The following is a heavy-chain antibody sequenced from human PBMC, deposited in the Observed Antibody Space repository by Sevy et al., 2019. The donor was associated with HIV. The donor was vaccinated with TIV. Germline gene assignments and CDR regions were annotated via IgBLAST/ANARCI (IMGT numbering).Heavy chain of an antibody. V-gene: IGHV4-39*01. CDR2: IYYSGTT. Sequence: SETLSLSCTVSGASINKSSYFWGWIRQSPGTGLEWIGIIYYSGTTFYNPSLRSRVTISVDTSKNQISLRLRSVTAADTAVYYCARRGAYCGSDCYSRWFDPWGQGTLVTVSS. CDR1: GASINKSSYF. D-gene: IGHD2-21*02. CDR3: ARRGAYCGSDCYSRWFDP. J-gene: IGHJ5*02.